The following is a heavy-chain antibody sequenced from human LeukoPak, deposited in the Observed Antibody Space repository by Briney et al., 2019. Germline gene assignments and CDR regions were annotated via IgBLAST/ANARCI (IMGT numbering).Heavy chain of an antibody. J-gene: IGHJ3*02. Sequence: ASVKVSCKASGYTFTSYDINWVRQATGQGLEWMGWMNPNSGNTGYAQKFQGRVTMTRNTSISTAYMELSSLRSEDTAVYYCARWLLGRGDDAFDIWGQGTTVTVSS. D-gene: IGHD4-17*01. V-gene: IGHV1-8*01. CDR2: MNPNSGNT. CDR3: ARWLLGRGDDAFDI. CDR1: GYTFTSYD.